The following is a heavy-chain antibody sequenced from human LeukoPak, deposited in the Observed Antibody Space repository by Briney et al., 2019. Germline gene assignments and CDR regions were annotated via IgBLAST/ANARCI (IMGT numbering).Heavy chain of an antibody. Sequence: SETLSLTCAVYGGSFTAYYWSVIRLPPGRGLEWIGEINHSGSINYNPSLKSRVTTSVDTSKNQFSLKLSSVTAADTAVYYCAMVVWGSYFDYWGQGTLVTVSS. CDR1: GGSFTAYY. V-gene: IGHV4-34*01. D-gene: IGHD3-16*01. CDR3: AMVVWGSYFDY. CDR2: INHSGSI. J-gene: IGHJ4*02.